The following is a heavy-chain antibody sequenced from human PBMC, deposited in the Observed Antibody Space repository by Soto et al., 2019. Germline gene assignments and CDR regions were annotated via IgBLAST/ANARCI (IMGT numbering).Heavy chain of an antibody. CDR3: VNDRFDSRGWYFAL. Sequence: QVLLVESGGGVVQPGRSLRLSCAASEFMFSTYGMHWVRQAPGKGLEWVAFISYDGTKKYYGDSVRGRFTVARDNSKNTLYLQMKSLRAEDTAVYYCVNDRFDSRGWYFALWGRGTLVTVSS. J-gene: IGHJ2*01. CDR2: ISYDGTKK. D-gene: IGHD3-9*01. CDR1: EFMFSTYG. V-gene: IGHV3-30*18.